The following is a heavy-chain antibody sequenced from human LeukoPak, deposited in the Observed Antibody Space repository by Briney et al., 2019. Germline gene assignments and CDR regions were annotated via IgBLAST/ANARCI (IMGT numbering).Heavy chain of an antibody. CDR3: ARPTYDFWSGTEAFDI. V-gene: IGHV3-21*01. CDR2: ISSSSSYI. CDR1: GFTFSSYS. Sequence: GGSLRLSCAASGFTFSSYSMNWVRQAPGKGLEWVSSISSSSSYIYYADSVKGRFTISRDNAKNSLYLQMNSLRAEDTAVYYCARPTYDFWSGTEAFDIWGQGTMVTVSS. D-gene: IGHD3-3*01. J-gene: IGHJ3*02.